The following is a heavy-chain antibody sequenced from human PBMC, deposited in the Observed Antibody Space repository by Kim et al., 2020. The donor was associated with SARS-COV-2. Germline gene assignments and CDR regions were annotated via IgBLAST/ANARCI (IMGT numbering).Heavy chain of an antibody. V-gene: IGHV3-64D*09. J-gene: IGHJ4*02. CDR1: GFTFSSYA. CDR3: VNTRARSIAARPRLGYFDY. Sequence: GGSLRLSCSASGFTFSSYAMHWVRQAPGKGLEYVSAISSNGGSTYYADSVKGRFTISRDNSKNTLYLQMSSLRAEDTAVYYCVNTRARSIAARPRLGYFDYWGQGTLVTVSS. D-gene: IGHD6-6*01. CDR2: ISSNGGST.